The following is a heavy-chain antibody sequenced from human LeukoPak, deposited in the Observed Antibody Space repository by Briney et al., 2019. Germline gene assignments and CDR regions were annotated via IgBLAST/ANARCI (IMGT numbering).Heavy chain of an antibody. V-gene: IGHV1-2*02. J-gene: IGHJ6*03. CDR2: INPNSGGT. Sequence: GASVKVSCKASGYTFTGYYMHWVRQAPGQGLEWMGWINPNSGGTNYAQKFQGRVTMTRDTSISTAYMEVSRLRSDDTAVYYCARERNYDFWSGRMDVWGKGTTVTVSS. CDR1: GYTFTGYY. D-gene: IGHD3-3*01. CDR3: ARERNYDFWSGRMDV.